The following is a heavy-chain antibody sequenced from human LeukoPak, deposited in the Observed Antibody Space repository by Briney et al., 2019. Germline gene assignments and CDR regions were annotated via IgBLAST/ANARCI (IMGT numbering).Heavy chain of an antibody. CDR2: IIPIFGTA. CDR3: ARGGLLVMATIEIGNWFDY. J-gene: IGHJ4*02. Sequence: GASVKVSCKASGGTFSSYAISWVRQAPGQGLEWMGGIIPIFGTANYAQKFQGRVTITADKSTSTAYMELSSLRSEDTAVYYCARGGLLVMATIEIGNWFDYWGQGTLVTVSS. V-gene: IGHV1-69*06. CDR1: GGTFSSYA. D-gene: IGHD5-24*01.